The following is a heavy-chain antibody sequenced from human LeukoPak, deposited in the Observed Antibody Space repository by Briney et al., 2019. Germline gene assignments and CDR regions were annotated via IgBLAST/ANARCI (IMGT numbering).Heavy chain of an antibody. CDR1: GGSFSGYY. V-gene: IGHV4-34*01. CDR3: ARGGYYGSGSYYSVGDY. Sequence: SETLSLTCAVYGGSFSGYYWSWIRQPPGKGLEWIGEINHSGSTNYNPSLKSRVTMSVDTSKNQFSLKLSSVTAADTAVYYCARGGYYGSGSYYSVGDYWGQGTLVTVSS. D-gene: IGHD3-10*01. CDR2: INHSGST. J-gene: IGHJ4*02.